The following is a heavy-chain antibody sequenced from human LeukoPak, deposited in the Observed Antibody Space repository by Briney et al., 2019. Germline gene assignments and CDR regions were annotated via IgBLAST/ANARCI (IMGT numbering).Heavy chain of an antibody. CDR1: GNYW. J-gene: IGHJ4*02. D-gene: IGHD2/OR15-2a*01. CDR2: INSDGSWT. CDR3: VSFYETY. Sequence: GGSLRLSCAASGNYWMHWVRQAPGKGLVWVSHINSDGSWTSYADSAKGRFAISKDNAKNTVYLQMNSLRAEDTAVYYCVSFYETYWGRGTLVTVSS. V-gene: IGHV3-74*01.